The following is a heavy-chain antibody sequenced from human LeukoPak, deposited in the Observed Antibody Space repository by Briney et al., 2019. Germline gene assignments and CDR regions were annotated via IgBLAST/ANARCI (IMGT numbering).Heavy chain of an antibody. D-gene: IGHD3-22*01. CDR2: IYYRGST. Sequence: KPSETLSLTCTVSGGSISSDYWSWIRQPPGKGLEWIGYIYYRGSTNYNPSLKGRVTISVDTSKNQFSLKLSSVTAADTAVYYCARLSGYSSGHYYSDYWGQGTLVTVSS. CDR1: GGSISSDY. J-gene: IGHJ4*02. CDR3: ARLSGYSSGHYYSDY. V-gene: IGHV4-59*01.